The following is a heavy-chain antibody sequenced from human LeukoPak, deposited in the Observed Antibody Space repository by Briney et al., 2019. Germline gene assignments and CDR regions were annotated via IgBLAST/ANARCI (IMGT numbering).Heavy chain of an antibody. J-gene: IGHJ4*02. CDR3: ARHRFGQSHFND. V-gene: IGHV4-59*08. D-gene: IGHD3-10*01. CDR2: IFSTGNT. CDR1: DDSISTYY. Sequence: PSETLSLTCTVSDDSISTYYWSWIRQPPGKGLEWIGYIFSTGNTNYNPSLKSRVTMSLETSKKQVSLKLNSVTAADTAVYYCARHRFGQSHFNDWGPGTLVTVSS.